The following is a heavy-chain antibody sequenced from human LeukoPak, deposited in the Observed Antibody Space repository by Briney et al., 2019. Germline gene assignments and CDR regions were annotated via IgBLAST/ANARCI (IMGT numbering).Heavy chain of an antibody. Sequence: GGSLRLSCAASGFTFSSYAMSWVRQAPGKGLEWVSAISGGGVYTYYADSVKGRFTISRDNSKNTVYLQMNSLRAEDTAVYYCARDLGYSSGFTFDYWGQGTLVTVSS. CDR1: GFTFSSYA. CDR3: ARDLGYSSGFTFDY. J-gene: IGHJ4*02. V-gene: IGHV3-23*01. CDR2: ISGGGVYT. D-gene: IGHD6-25*01.